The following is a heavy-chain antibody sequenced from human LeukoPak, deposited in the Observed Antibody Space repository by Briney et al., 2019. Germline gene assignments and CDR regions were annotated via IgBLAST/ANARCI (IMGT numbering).Heavy chain of an antibody. J-gene: IGHJ4*02. D-gene: IGHD3-9*01. CDR1: GGTFSSYS. CDR2: IIPIFGTA. Sequence: SVKVSCKASGGTFSSYSIYWVRQAPGQGLEWMRGIIPIFGTANYAQKFQGRVTITTDESTSTDYMELSSLRSEDTAVYYCATPDILTGYYNLNYWGQGTLVTVSS. V-gene: IGHV1-69*05. CDR3: ATPDILTGYYNLNY.